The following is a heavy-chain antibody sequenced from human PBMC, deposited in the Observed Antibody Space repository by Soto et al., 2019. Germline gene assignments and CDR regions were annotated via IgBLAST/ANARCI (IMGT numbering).Heavy chain of an antibody. D-gene: IGHD3-16*01. Sequence: QVQLVQSGAEVKKPGASVKVSCKASGYTFTSYGISWVRQAPGQGLEWMGWISAYNGNTNYAQKLQGRVTMTTDTSTSTAYMELRSRRSDDTAVYYCARDGALGETYYYYGMDVWGQGTTVTVSS. CDR3: ARDGALGETYYYYGMDV. V-gene: IGHV1-18*01. J-gene: IGHJ6*02. CDR1: GYTFTSYG. CDR2: ISAYNGNT.